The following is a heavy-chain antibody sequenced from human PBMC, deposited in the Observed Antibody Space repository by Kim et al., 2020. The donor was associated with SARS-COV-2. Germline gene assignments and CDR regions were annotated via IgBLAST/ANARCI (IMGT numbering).Heavy chain of an antibody. V-gene: IGHV4-61*01. Sequence: SETLSLTCSVSGGSVNRGTFYWSWLRQPPGKGLEWIGNIYHNGSTNYNPSLKSRVTISIDTSKNQFSQKLTSVTAADTAVYYCARSLYYGSGSFCFDSWGQRTRVRVPS. CDR3: ARSLYYGSGSFCFDS. CDR2: IYHNGST. D-gene: IGHD3-10*01. CDR1: GGSVNRGTFY. J-gene: IGHJ4*02.